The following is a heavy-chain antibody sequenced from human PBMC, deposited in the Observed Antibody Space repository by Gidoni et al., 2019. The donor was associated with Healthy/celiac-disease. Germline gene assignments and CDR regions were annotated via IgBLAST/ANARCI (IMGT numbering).Heavy chain of an antibody. CDR1: GGSFSGSY. V-gene: IGHV4-34*01. CDR2: INHSGST. D-gene: IGHD6-6*01. J-gene: IGHJ5*02. CDR3: AGGPRRGSSIAARWFDP. Sequence: QVQLPQWGAGLLKPSETLSLTCAGYGGSFSGSYWSWIRQPPVKGLGWIGEINHSGSTNYNPSLKGRVTISVDTSKNQFSLKLSSVTAADTALYYCAGGPRRGSSIAARWFDPWGQGTLVTVSS.